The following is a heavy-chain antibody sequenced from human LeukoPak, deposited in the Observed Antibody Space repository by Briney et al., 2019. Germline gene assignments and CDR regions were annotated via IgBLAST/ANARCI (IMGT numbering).Heavy chain of an antibody. CDR3: ARDRRGGFGSGWYDNWFDP. V-gene: IGHV3-30*03. J-gene: IGHJ5*02. D-gene: IGHD6-19*01. Sequence: GRSLRLSCAASEFTFSTYGMHWVRQAPGKGLEWVAVISYDGSKKYHADSVKGRFTISRDNSKNTLYLQMNSLRPEDTGVYYCARDRRGGFGSGWYDNWFDPWGQGTLVTVSS. CDR2: ISYDGSKK. CDR1: EFTFSTYG.